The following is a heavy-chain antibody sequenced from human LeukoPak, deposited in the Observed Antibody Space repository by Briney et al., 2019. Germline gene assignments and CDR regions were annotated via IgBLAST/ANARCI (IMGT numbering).Heavy chain of an antibody. CDR1: GFTFSSYS. J-gene: IGHJ3*02. CDR2: IYYSGST. CDR3: ARSVTGGDAFDI. D-gene: IGHD2-21*02. V-gene: IGHV4-59*01. Sequence: GSLRLSCAASGFTFSSYSMNWVRQAPGKGLEWIGYIYYSGSTNYNPSLKSRVTISVDTSKNQFSLKLSSVTAADTAVYYCARSVTGGDAFDIWGQGTMVTVSS.